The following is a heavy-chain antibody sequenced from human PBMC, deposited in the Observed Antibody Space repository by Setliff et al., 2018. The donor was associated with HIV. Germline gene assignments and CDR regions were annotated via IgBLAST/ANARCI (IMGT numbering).Heavy chain of an antibody. CDR1: GASISSTTYY. D-gene: IGHD3-3*01. CDR3: ARHISDFWSNYQTPFDY. Sequence: SETLSLTCAVSGASISSTTYYWGWVRQPPGKGLEWIGSIYNSGRTYYNLPLKSRVTISVDTSKNQFSLKLTSVTAADTAVYYCARHISDFWSNYQTPFDYWGQGTLVTVSS. J-gene: IGHJ4*02. V-gene: IGHV4-39*01. CDR2: IYNSGRT.